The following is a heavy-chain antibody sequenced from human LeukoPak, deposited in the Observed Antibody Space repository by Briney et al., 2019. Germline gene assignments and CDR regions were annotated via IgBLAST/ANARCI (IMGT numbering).Heavy chain of an antibody. D-gene: IGHD5-12*01. Sequence: ASVTVSCKASGYTFTSYDINWVRQATGQGLEWMGWINPNSGGTNYAQKFQGRVTMTTDTSTSTAYMELRSLRSDDTAVYYCPRTSHDVDIAATIPSGIYYFHYWGQGPLVTVSS. V-gene: IGHV1-18*01. J-gene: IGHJ4*02. CDR2: INPNSGGT. CDR3: PRTSHDVDIAATIPSGIYYFHY. CDR1: GYTFTSYD.